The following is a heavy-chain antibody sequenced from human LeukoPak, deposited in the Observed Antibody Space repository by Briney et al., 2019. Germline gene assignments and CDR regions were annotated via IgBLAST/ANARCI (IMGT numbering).Heavy chain of an antibody. CDR1: GGSFSGYY. CDR2: INHSGST. V-gene: IGHV4-34*01. Sequence: SETLSLTCAVYGGSFSGYYWSWIRQPPGKGLEWIGEINHSGSTNYNPSLKSRVTISVDTSKNQFSLKLSSVTAADTAVYYCARVGYRIAARGPFGYLGQGTLVTVSS. J-gene: IGHJ4*02. CDR3: ARVGYRIAARGPFGY. D-gene: IGHD6-6*01.